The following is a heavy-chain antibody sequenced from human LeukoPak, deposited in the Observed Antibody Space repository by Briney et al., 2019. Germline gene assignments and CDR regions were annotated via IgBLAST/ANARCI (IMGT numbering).Heavy chain of an antibody. D-gene: IGHD2-2*01. V-gene: IGHV4-59*01. CDR2: IYYSGST. CDR3: ARVGGVCSSTSCQGTWFDY. Sequence: SETLSLTCTVSGGSLSSYYWSWIRQPPGKGLEGMGYIYYSGSTNYNPSLKSRVTISVDTSKNQFSLKLSSVTAADTAVYYCARVGGVCSSTSCQGTWFDYWGQGTLVTVSS. J-gene: IGHJ4*02. CDR1: GGSLSSYY.